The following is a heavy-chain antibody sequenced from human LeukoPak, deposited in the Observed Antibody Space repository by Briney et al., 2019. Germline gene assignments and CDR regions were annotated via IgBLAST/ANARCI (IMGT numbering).Heavy chain of an antibody. J-gene: IGHJ6*03. Sequence: ASVKVSCKVSGYTLTELSMHWVRQAPGKGLEWMGDFDPEDGETIYAQKFQGRVTMTEDTSTDTAYMELSSLRSEDTAIYYCARVRYGSGSLYYYYYYMDVWGKGTTVTISS. CDR1: GYTLTELS. CDR3: ARVRYGSGSLYYYYYYMDV. V-gene: IGHV1-24*01. D-gene: IGHD3-10*01. CDR2: FDPEDGET.